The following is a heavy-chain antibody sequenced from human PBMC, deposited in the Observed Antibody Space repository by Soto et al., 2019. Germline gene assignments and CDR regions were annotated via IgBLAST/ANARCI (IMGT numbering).Heavy chain of an antibody. D-gene: IGHD5-18*01. CDR2: IIPIFGTA. V-gene: IGHV1-69*01. CDR3: ERALRGYSYGAAYYFDY. J-gene: IGHJ4*02. CDR1: GGTFSSYA. Sequence: QVQLVQSGAEVKKPGSSVKVSCKASGGTFSSYAISWVRQAPVQGLEWMGGIIPIFGTANYAQKFQGRVTITADESKSTAYMELSSLRSEDTAVYYCERALRGYSYGAAYYFDYWGQGTLVTVSS.